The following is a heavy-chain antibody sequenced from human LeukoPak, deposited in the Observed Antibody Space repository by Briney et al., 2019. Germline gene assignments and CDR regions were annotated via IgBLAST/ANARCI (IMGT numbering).Heavy chain of an antibody. Sequence: LSGGSLRLSCAASGFTFSSYGMSWVRQAPGKGLEWVSAISGSGGSTYYADSVKGRFTISRDNSKNTLYLQMNSLRAEDTAVYYCAKVGRITMIVVGFDYWGQGTLVTVSS. CDR1: GFTFSSYG. J-gene: IGHJ4*02. CDR2: ISGSGGST. D-gene: IGHD3-22*01. CDR3: AKVGRITMIVVGFDY. V-gene: IGHV3-23*01.